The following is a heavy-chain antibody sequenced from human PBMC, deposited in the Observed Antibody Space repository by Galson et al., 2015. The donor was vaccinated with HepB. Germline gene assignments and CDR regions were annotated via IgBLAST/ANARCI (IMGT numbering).Heavy chain of an antibody. CDR2: ISSDGGIT. V-gene: IGHV3-74*01. CDR1: GFTLSSSS. J-gene: IGHJ3*01. D-gene: IGHD3-10*01. CDR3: AREGGSGALNL. Sequence: SLRLSCAASGFTLSSSSMHWVRQAPGKGLVWVSRISSDGGITIYADSVKGRFTISRDNAKNTLYVQMNSLRAEDTAVYYRAREGGSGALNLWGQGTMVTVSS.